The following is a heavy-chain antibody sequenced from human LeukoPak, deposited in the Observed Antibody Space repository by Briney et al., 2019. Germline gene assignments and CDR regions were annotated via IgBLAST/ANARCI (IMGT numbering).Heavy chain of an antibody. V-gene: IGHV1-69*13. CDR1: GGTFSSYA. D-gene: IGHD6-6*01. J-gene: IGHJ4*02. CDR3: ASPKSERKYISSPSVFDY. Sequence: GASVKVSCKASGGTFSSYAISWVRQAPGQGLEWMGGIIPIFGTANYAQKFQGRVTITADESTSTAYMELSSLRSEDTAVYYCASPKSERKYISSPSVFDYWGQGTLVTVSS. CDR2: IIPIFGTA.